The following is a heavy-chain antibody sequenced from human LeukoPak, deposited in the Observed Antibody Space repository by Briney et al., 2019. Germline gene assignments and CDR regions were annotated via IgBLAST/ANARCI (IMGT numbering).Heavy chain of an antibody. J-gene: IGHJ4*02. CDR2: IYYSGST. Sequence: SETLSLTCAVYGGSFSGYYWSWIRQPPGKGLEWIGSIYYSGSTYYNPSLKSRVTISVDTSKNQFSLKLSSVTAADTAVYYCASRYGDYARSEYYFDYWGQGTLVTVSS. CDR1: GGSFSGYY. V-gene: IGHV4-34*01. D-gene: IGHD4-17*01. CDR3: ASRYGDYARSEYYFDY.